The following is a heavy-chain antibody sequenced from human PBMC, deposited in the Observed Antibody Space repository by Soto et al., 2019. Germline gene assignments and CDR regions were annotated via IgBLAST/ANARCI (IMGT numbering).Heavy chain of an antibody. D-gene: IGHD6-13*01. V-gene: IGHV3-33*01. J-gene: IGHJ4*01. CDR1: GFTFSSYG. CDR3: ARWGIAAGDY. Sequence: QVQLVESGGGVVQPGRSLRLSCATSGFTFSSYGRHWVRQAPGKGLEWVAVIWYDGSNKYYADSVKGRFTISRDNSKNTLSLQMNSLRAEDTAVYYCARWGIAAGDYWGHGTLVTVSS. CDR2: IWYDGSNK.